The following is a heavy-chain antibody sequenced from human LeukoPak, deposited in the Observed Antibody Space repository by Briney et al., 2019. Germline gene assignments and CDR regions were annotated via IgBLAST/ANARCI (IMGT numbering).Heavy chain of an antibody. V-gene: IGHV3-30*18. CDR1: GFTFSSYG. Sequence: PGGSLRLSCAASGFTFSSYGMHWVRQAPGKGLEWVAVISYDGSNKHYADSVKGRFTISRDNSKNTLYLQMNSLRAEDTAVYYCAKEDYYYDSSGQKSAKLFDYWGQGTLVTVSS. J-gene: IGHJ4*02. D-gene: IGHD3-22*01. CDR3: AKEDYYYDSSGQKSAKLFDY. CDR2: ISYDGSNK.